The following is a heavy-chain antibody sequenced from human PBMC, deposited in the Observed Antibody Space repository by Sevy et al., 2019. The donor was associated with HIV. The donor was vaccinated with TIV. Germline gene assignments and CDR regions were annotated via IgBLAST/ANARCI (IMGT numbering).Heavy chain of an antibody. CDR3: ARDRRVGGYDPFDY. D-gene: IGHD5-12*01. Sequence: GESLKISCADSGFTFSRYWMHWVRQAPGKRLVWVSRINSDGSSTSYADSVKGRFTISRDNAKNTLYLQMNSLRAEDTAVYFCARDRRVGGYDPFDYWGQGTLVTVSS. V-gene: IGHV3-74*01. J-gene: IGHJ4*02. CDR2: INSDGSST. CDR1: GFTFSRYW.